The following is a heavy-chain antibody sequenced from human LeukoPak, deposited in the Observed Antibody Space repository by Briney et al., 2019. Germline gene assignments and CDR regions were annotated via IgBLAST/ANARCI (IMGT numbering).Heavy chain of an antibody. CDR2: IYNSGST. J-gene: IGHJ3*02. CDR3: ARGPWRVNAFDI. V-gene: IGHV4-30-4*01. CDR1: GGSISSGDYY. Sequence: SETLSLTCTVSGGSISSGDYYWSWIRQPPGKGLEWIEYIYNSGSTYYNPSLKSRVTMSVDTSKNQFSLKLSSVTAADTAVYFCARGPWRVNAFDIWGQGTMVTVSS. D-gene: IGHD2-21*01.